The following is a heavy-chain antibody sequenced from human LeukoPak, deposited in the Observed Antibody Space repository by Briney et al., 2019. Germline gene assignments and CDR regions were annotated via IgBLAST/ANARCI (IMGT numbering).Heavy chain of an antibody. CDR1: GYTFTSYG. D-gene: IGHD3-22*01. V-gene: IGHV1-18*01. J-gene: IGHJ3*02. CDR3: ARDENYYDSSATIGNDAFDI. Sequence: GASVKVSCKASGYTFTSYGISWVRQAPGQGLEWMGWIIAYNGKTNYAQKLQGRVTITADTSTSTAYMELRSLRSEDTAVYYCARDENYYDSSATIGNDAFDIWGQGTMVTVSS. CDR2: IIAYNGKT.